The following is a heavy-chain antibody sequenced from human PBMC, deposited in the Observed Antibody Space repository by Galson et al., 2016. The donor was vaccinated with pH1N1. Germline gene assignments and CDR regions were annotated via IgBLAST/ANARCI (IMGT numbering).Heavy chain of an antibody. CDR2: ISPFFGTP. V-gene: IGHV1-69*13. CDR3: ARSYSGSDRHVYSGMDV. CDR1: GGAFITHT. D-gene: IGHD5-12*01. J-gene: IGHJ6*02. Sequence: SVKVSCKAPGGAFITHTISWVRQAPGQGLEWMGGISPFFGTPNYAQKFQGRVTITADESTSTAYMQLSSLRSEDTALDYCARSYSGSDRHVYSGMDVWGQGTAVTVSS.